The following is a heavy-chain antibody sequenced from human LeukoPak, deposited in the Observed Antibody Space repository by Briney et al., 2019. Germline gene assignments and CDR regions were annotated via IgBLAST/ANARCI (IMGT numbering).Heavy chain of an antibody. J-gene: IGHJ4*02. D-gene: IGHD2/OR15-2a*01. CDR3: ARDFYDGFALDY. V-gene: IGHV3-21*03. Sequence: GGSLRLSCSASGFTFTTYGMNWVRMAPRKGLEWVSFIFSSSTYIYYTDSVKGRFTISRDNARNSLYLQMDNLRAEDTGVYYCARDFYDGFALDYWGQGTLVTVSS. CDR2: IFSSSTYI. CDR1: GFTFTTYG.